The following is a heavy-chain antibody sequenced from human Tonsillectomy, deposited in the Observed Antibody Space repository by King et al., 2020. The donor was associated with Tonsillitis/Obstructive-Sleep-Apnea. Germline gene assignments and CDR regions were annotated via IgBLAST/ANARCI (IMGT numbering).Heavy chain of an antibody. CDR3: ARTKKYSVGWYYFDY. Sequence: VQLVESGGGLVKPGGSLRLSCAASGFTFSDYYMSWIRQAPGKGLEWVSYIRTSSSSTNYADSVKGRFTISRDNAKNSLYLQMNSLRAEDTAVYYCARTKKYSVGWYYFDYWGQGTLVTVSS. J-gene: IGHJ4*02. CDR2: IRTSSSST. CDR1: GFTFSDYY. V-gene: IGHV3-11*06. D-gene: IGHD6-19*01.